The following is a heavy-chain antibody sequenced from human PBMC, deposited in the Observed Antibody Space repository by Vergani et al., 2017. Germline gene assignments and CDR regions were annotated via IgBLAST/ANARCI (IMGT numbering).Heavy chain of an antibody. J-gene: IGHJ6*03. Sequence: QVQLVESGGGEVQPGRSLRLSCSAAGFPFSDYGVHWVRQAPGKGLEWVSVKSYDGNKKNYADSVKGRFTISRDNSKNTLYLEMNALRAEDTAVYYCARDFLTRVTTLDYYYMGVWGKGTTVTVSS. V-gene: IGHV3-30*03. CDR2: KSYDGNKK. CDR3: ARDFLTRVTTLDYYYMGV. CDR1: GFPFSDYG. D-gene: IGHD1-1*01.